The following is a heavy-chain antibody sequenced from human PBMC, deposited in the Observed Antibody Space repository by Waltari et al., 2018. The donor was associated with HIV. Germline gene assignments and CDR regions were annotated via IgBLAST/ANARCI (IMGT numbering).Heavy chain of an antibody. CDR3: VRENDFGTIFFNYYYAMDV. V-gene: IGHV3-7*01. CDR2: IKDGGNEK. D-gene: IGHD3-3*01. J-gene: IGHJ6*02. Sequence: MQLVESGGGLVQRGGSLRLSCTASGFTFTSHWMSWVRQAPGKALGWVGNIKDGGNEKNLVDSGRGRFPISRDNANNSLYLEMNRLRDEDTAVYYCVRENDFGTIFFNYYYAMDVWGQGTSVTVSS. CDR1: GFTFTSHW.